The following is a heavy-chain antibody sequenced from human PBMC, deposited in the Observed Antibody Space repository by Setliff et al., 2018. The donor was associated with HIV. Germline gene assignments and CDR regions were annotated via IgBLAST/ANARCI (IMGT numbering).Heavy chain of an antibody. Sequence: PGESLRLSCATSGLTFSNCGMHWVRQAPGKGLEWVASIRSDGSNKYYADSVTGRFTISRDDSKNTLYLQMNSLRAEDTAVYYCAKDKGQKYADYWGQGTMVTVSS. D-gene: IGHD3-10*01. J-gene: IGHJ4*02. CDR1: GLTFSNCG. CDR2: IRSDGSNK. V-gene: IGHV3-30*02. CDR3: AKDKGQKYADY.